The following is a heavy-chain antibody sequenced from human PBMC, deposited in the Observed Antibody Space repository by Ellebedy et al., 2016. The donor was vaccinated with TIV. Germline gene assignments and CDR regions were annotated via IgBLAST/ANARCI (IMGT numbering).Heavy chain of an antibody. D-gene: IGHD1-1*01. V-gene: IGHV3-48*02. J-gene: IGHJ5*01. Sequence: PGGSLRLSCIASGFNFRTYSMTRVRQAPGKGLECIAHIGMSSSSSYYADSVKGRFTISRDDAKNSLFLQMNSLRDEDTGVYYCARIQGIEGPPFDSWGQGILVNVSS. CDR2: IGMSSSSS. CDR1: GFNFRTYS. CDR3: ARIQGIEGPPFDS.